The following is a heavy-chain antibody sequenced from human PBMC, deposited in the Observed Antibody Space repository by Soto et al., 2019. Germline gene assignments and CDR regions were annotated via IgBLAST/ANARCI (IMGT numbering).Heavy chain of an antibody. CDR3: ARHVGELDF. J-gene: IGHJ4*02. D-gene: IGHD3-16*01. CDR1: GGSLSRYY. Sequence: QVQLQESGPGLVKPSETLSLTCTVSGGSLSRYYWGWIRQPPGKGLEWMGWIYYSGSTKYNPSLKGRLTISVDTSKHQFSLKLKYVTAADSAFYYCARHVGELDFWGQGALVTVSS. CDR2: IYYSGST. V-gene: IGHV4-59*08.